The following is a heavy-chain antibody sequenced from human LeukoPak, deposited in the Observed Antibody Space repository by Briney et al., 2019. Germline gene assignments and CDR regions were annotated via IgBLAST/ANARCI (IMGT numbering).Heavy chain of an antibody. Sequence: GGSLRLSCAGSGFTFSSYWMSLVRQAPGKGLEWVANIKQHGSEKYYVDSVKGRFTISRDDAKNSLYLQMNSLRAEDTAVYYCARLWPFDYWGQGTLVTVSS. CDR3: ARLWPFDY. CDR1: GFTFSSYW. J-gene: IGHJ4*02. CDR2: IKQHGSEK. D-gene: IGHD2-21*01. V-gene: IGHV3-7*01.